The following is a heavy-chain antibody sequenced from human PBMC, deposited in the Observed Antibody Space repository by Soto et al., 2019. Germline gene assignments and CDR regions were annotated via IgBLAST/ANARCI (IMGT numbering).Heavy chain of an antibody. V-gene: IGHV3-30*18. CDR3: AKDRLAYCGGDCYWVDY. J-gene: IGHJ4*02. CDR2: TSYDGSIR. D-gene: IGHD2-21*02. Sequence: QVQLVESGGGVVQPGRSLRLSCAASGFTFSNYGMHWVRQAPGKGLEWVAFTSYDGSIRYYAGSVKGRFTISRDNSKNTLYLQTNSLRTEDTAVDYCAKDRLAYCGGDCYWVDYWGQGTLVTVSS. CDR1: GFTFSNYG.